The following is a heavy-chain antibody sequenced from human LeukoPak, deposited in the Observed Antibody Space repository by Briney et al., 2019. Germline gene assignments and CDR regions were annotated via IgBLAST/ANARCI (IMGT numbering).Heavy chain of an antibody. CDR2: IWYDGSNK. CDR3: ARELHGAFDI. J-gene: IGHJ3*02. Sequence: GRALRVSYAASGFTFRSYGLHWVRQAAAKELEWVAVIWYDGSNKYCAVSVKGRFTISRDNSKNTLYLQMNSLRAEDTAVYYCARELHGAFDIWGQGTMVTVSS. CDR1: GFTFRSYG. V-gene: IGHV3-33*01.